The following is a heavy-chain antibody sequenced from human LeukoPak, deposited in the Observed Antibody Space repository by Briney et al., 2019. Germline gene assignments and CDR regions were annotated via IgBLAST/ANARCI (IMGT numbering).Heavy chain of an antibody. J-gene: IGHJ4*02. CDR1: GGTFSSYA. D-gene: IGHD3-22*01. CDR3: ATPTNYYDSSGYYSFDY. Sequence: SVKFSCKASGGTFSSYAISWVRQAPGQGLEWMGGIIPIFGTANYAQKFQGRVTITADESTSTAYMELSSLRSEDTAVYYCATPTNYYDSSGYYSFDYWGQGTLVTVSS. V-gene: IGHV1-69*01. CDR2: IIPIFGTA.